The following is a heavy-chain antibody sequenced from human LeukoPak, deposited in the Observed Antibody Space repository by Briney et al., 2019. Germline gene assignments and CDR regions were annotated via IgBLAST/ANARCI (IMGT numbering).Heavy chain of an antibody. V-gene: IGHV1-2*02. CDR1: GYTFTGYY. Sequence: GASVKVSCKASGYTFTGYYMLWVRQAPGQGLEWMGWINPNSGGTNYAQKFQGRVTMTRDTSISTAHMELSGLRSDDTAVYHVASARATIRFAFDIWGQGTMVTVSS. CDR3: ASARATIRFAFDI. CDR2: INPNSGGT. J-gene: IGHJ3*02. D-gene: IGHD5-12*01.